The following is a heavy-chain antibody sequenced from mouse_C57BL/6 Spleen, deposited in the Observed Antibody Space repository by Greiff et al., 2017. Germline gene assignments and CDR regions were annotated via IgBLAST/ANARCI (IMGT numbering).Heavy chain of an antibody. V-gene: IGHV3-6*01. J-gene: IGHJ2*01. CDR3: ASNGYLDY. CDR1: GYSITSGYY. CDR2: ISYDGSN. D-gene: IGHD1-1*02. Sequence: LQESGPGLVKPSQSLSLTCSVTGYSITSGYYWNWIRQFPGNKLEWMGYISYDGSNNYNPSLKNRISITRDTSKNQFFLKLNSVTTEDTATYYCASNGYLDYWGQGTTLTVSS.